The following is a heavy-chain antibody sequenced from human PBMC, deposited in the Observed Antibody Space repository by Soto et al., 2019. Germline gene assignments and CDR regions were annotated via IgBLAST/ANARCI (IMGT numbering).Heavy chain of an antibody. Sequence: QVQLMQSGAEVKKPGASVKVSCKASGDTFTDYYIHWVRQAPGQGLEWMGTVNPIGGHTTYAQHFLGRVIMTGDTSTSTLYMELTRLTSADTAIYYCARGGHVVVVTAALDYWGQGTLVTVSS. CDR1: GDTFTDYY. J-gene: IGHJ4*02. D-gene: IGHD2-21*02. CDR2: VNPIGGHT. CDR3: ARGGHVVVVTAALDY. V-gene: IGHV1-46*01.